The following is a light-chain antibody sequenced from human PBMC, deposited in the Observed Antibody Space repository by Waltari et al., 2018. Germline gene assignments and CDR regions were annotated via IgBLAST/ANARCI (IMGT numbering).Light chain of an antibody. V-gene: IGLV1-51*02. Sequence: QSVLTQPPSVSAAPGQKVTISCSGTTSNLGNNFVPWYQQFPGAAPKVLTYGNDKRTAGIPDRFSGSKSGTSATLDITGLQPGDEADYYCGTWDDTLSAVFGGGTRVTVL. CDR2: GND. CDR1: TSNLGNNF. CDR3: GTWDDTLSAV. J-gene: IGLJ2*01.